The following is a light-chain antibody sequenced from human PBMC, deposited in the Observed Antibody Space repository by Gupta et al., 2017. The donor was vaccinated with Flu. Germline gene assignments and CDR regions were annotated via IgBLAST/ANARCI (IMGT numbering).Light chain of an antibody. V-gene: IGKV2-30*02. CDR3: MHDGKWPFT. J-gene: IGKJ1*01. CDR1: QSLVHSDGNTY. CDR2: KIS. Sequence: DVVLPPSPLSLSVTVGPPASISCRSRQSLVHSDGNTYLHWFQQRPGQSPRRLMYKISNRDSGVPDRFSGSGSGTEYTVEISRVEAEDVGMYYCMHDGKWPFTFGKGTKVEIK.